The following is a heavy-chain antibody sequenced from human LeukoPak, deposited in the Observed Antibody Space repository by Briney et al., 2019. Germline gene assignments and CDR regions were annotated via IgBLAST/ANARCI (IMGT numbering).Heavy chain of an antibody. CDR1: GFTFDEYA. J-gene: IGHJ4*02. CDR3: ARRAGGYSHPYDY. V-gene: IGHV3-53*01. Sequence: GGSLRLSCAASGFTFDEYAMHWVRQAPGKGLEWVSLIYSGGSTYYADSVKGRFTISRDNSKNTLYLQMNSLRAEDTAVYYCARRAGGYSHPYDYWGQGTLVTVSS. CDR2: IYSGGST. D-gene: IGHD4-23*01.